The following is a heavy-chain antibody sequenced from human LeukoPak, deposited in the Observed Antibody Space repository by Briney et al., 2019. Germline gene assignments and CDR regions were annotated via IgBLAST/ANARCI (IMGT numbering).Heavy chain of an antibody. CDR3: VVVVEPPDSDGFDV. CDR1: GFTFGNSW. D-gene: IGHD1-14*01. CDR2: INADGSIT. J-gene: IGHJ3*01. V-gene: IGHV3-74*01. Sequence: PGESLRLSCAASGFTFGNSWVHWVRQAPGKGLVWVSLINADGSITTCADSVKGRFTISRDNARNTLSLQMNSLTIEDTAVYYCVVVVEPPDSDGFDVWGQGTMITVSS.